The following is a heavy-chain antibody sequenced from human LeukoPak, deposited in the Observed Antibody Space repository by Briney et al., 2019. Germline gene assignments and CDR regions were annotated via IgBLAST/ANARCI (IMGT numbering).Heavy chain of an antibody. D-gene: IGHD2-15*01. CDR2: ISYDGSNK. J-gene: IGHJ4*02. CDR1: GFTFSSYG. CDR3: ATQDILDY. Sequence: GRSLRLSCAASGFTFSSYGMHWVRQAPGKGLEWVAVISYDGSNKYYADSVKGRFTISRDNAKNTLYLQMNSLRAEDTAVYYCATQDILDYWGQGTLVTVSS. V-gene: IGHV3-30*03.